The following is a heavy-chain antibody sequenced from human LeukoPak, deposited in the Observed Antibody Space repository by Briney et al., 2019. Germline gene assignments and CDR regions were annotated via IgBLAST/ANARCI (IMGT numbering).Heavy chain of an antibody. CDR1: GGSFSGYY. CDR3: ARQLWLRVLDY. D-gene: IGHD5-18*01. Sequence: SETLSLTCAVYGGSFSGYYWSWIRQPPGKGLEWIGEINHSGSTNYNPSPKSRVTISVDTSKNQFSLKLSSVTAADTAVYYCARQLWLRVLDYWGQETLVTVSS. J-gene: IGHJ4*02. CDR2: INHSGST. V-gene: IGHV4-34*01.